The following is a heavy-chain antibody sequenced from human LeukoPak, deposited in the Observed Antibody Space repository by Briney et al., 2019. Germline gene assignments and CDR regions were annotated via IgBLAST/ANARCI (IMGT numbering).Heavy chain of an antibody. Sequence: SETLSLTCTVSGGSISNCYWSWIRQPPGKGLEWIGYIYYSGSTNYNPSLKSRVTISVDTSKNQFSLKLSSVTAADTAVYYCARHEMATIGAFDIWGQGTMVTVSS. D-gene: IGHD5-24*01. J-gene: IGHJ3*02. CDR3: ARHEMATIGAFDI. V-gene: IGHV4-59*08. CDR1: GGSISNCY. CDR2: IYYSGST.